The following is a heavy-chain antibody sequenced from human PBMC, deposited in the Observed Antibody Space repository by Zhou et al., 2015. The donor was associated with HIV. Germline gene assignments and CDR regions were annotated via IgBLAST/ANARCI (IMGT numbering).Heavy chain of an antibody. CDR1: GLTLTNAW. CDR3: TKGHYSS. J-gene: IGHJ1*01. V-gene: IGHV3-15*04. CDR2: IEGQGVGGAT. D-gene: IGHD3-10*01. Sequence: EVLLVASGGRLGTAGGGSLRLSCSASGLTLTNAWMNWVRQAPGKGLEWIGHIEGQGVGGATHYAGPVKGRFTISTDDSRDTVFLQMNNLKTEDTAVYYCTKGHYSSWGQGPWSPSPQ.